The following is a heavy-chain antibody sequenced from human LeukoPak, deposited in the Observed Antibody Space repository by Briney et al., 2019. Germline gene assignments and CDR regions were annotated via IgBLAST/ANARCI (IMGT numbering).Heavy chain of an antibody. CDR3: ARAWITGTFDS. CDR1: GGSISSGGYY. CDR2: IYYSGST. D-gene: IGHD1-7*01. Sequence: SETLSLTCTVSGGSISSGGYYWSWIRQPPGKGLEWIGYIYYSGSTYYNPSLKSRVTISVDTSKDQFSLKLSSVTAADTAVYYCARAWITGTFDSWGQGTLVTVSS. J-gene: IGHJ4*02. V-gene: IGHV4-30-4*08.